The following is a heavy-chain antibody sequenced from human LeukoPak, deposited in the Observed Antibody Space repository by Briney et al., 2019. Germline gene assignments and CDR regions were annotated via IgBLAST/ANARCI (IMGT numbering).Heavy chain of an antibody. J-gene: IGHJ4*02. Sequence: GGPLRLSCAASGFTFSSYSMNWVRQAPGKGLEWVSSISSSGSYIYYADSVKGLFTISRDNAKNSLYLQMNSLRAEDTAVYYCAREGDDTFGTLFDYWGQGTLVTVSS. CDR2: ISSSGSYI. D-gene: IGHD3-16*01. CDR3: AREGDDTFGTLFDY. CDR1: GFTFSSYS. V-gene: IGHV3-21*01.